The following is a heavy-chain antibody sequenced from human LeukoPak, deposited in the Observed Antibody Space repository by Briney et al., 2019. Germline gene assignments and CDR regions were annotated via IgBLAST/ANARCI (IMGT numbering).Heavy chain of an antibody. J-gene: IGHJ4*02. V-gene: IGHV3-15*01. D-gene: IGHD5-18*01. Sequence: GGSLRLSCAASGFTSSNTWMSWVRQAPGKGLEWVGRSKSKSDGGKTDYAAPVKGRFTISRDDSKNTQYLQMNSLKTEDTAVYYCTTDPGGNRRGYWGQGTLVTVSS. CDR1: GFTSSNTW. CDR2: SKSKSDGGKT. CDR3: TTDPGGNRRGY.